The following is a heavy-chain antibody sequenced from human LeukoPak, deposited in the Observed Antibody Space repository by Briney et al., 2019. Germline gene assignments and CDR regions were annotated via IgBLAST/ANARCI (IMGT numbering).Heavy chain of an antibody. D-gene: IGHD3-3*01. V-gene: IGHV3-23*01. CDR3: AKRQRFLEWLLEGFDY. CDR2: ISGSGGST. Sequence: GGSLRLSCAASGFTFSSYAMSWVRQAPGKGLELVSAISGSGGSTYYADSVKGRFTISRDNSKNTLYLQMNSLRAEDTAVYYCAKRQRFLEWLLEGFDYWGQGTLVTVSS. J-gene: IGHJ4*02. CDR1: GFTFSSYA.